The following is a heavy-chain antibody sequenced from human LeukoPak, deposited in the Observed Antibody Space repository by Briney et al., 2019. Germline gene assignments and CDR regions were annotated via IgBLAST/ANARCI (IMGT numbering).Heavy chain of an antibody. V-gene: IGHV3-30*18. D-gene: IGHD3-22*01. CDR1: GFTFSSYS. CDR3: AKDKKYYDSSGYASTAFDI. J-gene: IGHJ3*02. Sequence: GGSLRLSCAASGFTFSSYSMHWVRQAPGKGREWVAVISYDGSNKYYADSVKGRFTISRDNSKNTLYLQMNSLRAEDTAVYYCAKDKKYYDSSGYASTAFDIWGQGTMVTVSS. CDR2: ISYDGSNK.